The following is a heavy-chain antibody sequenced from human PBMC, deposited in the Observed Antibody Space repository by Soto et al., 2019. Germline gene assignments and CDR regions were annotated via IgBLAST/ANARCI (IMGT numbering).Heavy chain of an antibody. D-gene: IGHD1-1*01. J-gene: IGHJ6*02. V-gene: IGHV5-51*01. Sequence: GESLKIPCKVSGRTFINHWIAWVRQMPGKGLEWMGIIYPGDSDTRYSPSFQGQVTISADKSISTAYLQWSSLKASDTAMYYCARATGTGYYYYYGMDVWGQGTTVTVSS. CDR1: GRTFINHW. CDR2: IYPGDSDT. CDR3: ARATGTGYYYYYGMDV.